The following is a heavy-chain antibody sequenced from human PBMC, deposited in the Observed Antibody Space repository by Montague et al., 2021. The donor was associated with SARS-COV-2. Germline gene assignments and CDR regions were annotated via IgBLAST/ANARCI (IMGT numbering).Heavy chain of an antibody. Sequence: PALVKPTQTLTLTCTFSGFSLSTSGMCVSWIRQPSGKALEWLARIDWDDDKYYSTSLKTRLTISKDTSKNQVVLTMTNMGPVDTATYYCARRTYDILTGYDYGMDVWGQGTTVTVSS. D-gene: IGHD3-9*01. CDR1: GFSLSTSGMC. V-gene: IGHV2-70*11. CDR3: ARRTYDILTGYDYGMDV. J-gene: IGHJ6*02. CDR2: IDWDDDK.